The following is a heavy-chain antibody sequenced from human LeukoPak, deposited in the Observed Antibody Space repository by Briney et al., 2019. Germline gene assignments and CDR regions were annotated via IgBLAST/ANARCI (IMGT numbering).Heavy chain of an antibody. D-gene: IGHD3-22*01. Sequence: ASVKVSCKASGYTFTSYAMNWVRQAPGQGLEWMGWINTNTGNPTYAQGFTGRFVFSLDTSVSTAYLQISSLKAEDTAVYYCARDEIDYYDSSEGFDYWGQGTLVTVSS. V-gene: IGHV7-4-1*02. J-gene: IGHJ4*02. CDR1: GYTFTSYA. CDR2: INTNTGNP. CDR3: ARDEIDYYDSSEGFDY.